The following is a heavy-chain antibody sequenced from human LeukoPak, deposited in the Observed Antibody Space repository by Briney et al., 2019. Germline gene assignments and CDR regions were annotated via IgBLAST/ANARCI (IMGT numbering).Heavy chain of an antibody. Sequence: GESLKISCKGSGYSFTSYWIGWVRQMPGKGLEWMGTIYPGDSDTRYSPSFQGQVTISADKSISTAYLQWSSLKASDTAMYYCARSAYYYDSSGYYGMDVWGQGTTVTVSS. J-gene: IGHJ6*02. V-gene: IGHV5-51*01. D-gene: IGHD3-22*01. CDR3: ARSAYYYDSSGYYGMDV. CDR2: IYPGDSDT. CDR1: GYSFTSYW.